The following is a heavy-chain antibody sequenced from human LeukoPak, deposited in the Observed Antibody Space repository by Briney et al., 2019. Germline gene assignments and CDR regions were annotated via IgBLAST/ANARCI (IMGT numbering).Heavy chain of an antibody. D-gene: IGHD3-22*01. Sequence: GGSLRLSCAASGFTFDDYGMSWVRQAPGKGLEWVSGINWNGGSTGYADSVKGRFTISRDNSKNTLYLQMNSLRVEDTAVYYCARDSNPGNNYYLSDSWGQGTLVTVSS. CDR1: GFTFDDYG. J-gene: IGHJ4*02. V-gene: IGHV3-20*04. CDR3: ARDSNPGNNYYLSDS. CDR2: INWNGGST.